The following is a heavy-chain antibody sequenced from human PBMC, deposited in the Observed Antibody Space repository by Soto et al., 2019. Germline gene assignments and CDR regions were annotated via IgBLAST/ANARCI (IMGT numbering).Heavy chain of an antibody. CDR2: ISAYNGNT. CDR3: ARDSVVVPAAMRPDAFDI. J-gene: IGHJ3*02. D-gene: IGHD2-2*01. CDR1: GYTFTSYG. V-gene: IGHV1-18*01. Sequence: ASVKASCKASGYTFTSYGISWVRQAPGQGLEWMGWISAYNGNTNYAQKLQGRVTMTTDTSTSTAYMELRSLRSDDTAVYYCARDSVVVPAAMRPDAFDIWGQGTMVTVSS.